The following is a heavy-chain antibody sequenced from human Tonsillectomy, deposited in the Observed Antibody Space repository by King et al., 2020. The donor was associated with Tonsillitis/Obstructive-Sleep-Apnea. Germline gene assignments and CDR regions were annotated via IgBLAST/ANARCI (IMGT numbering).Heavy chain of an antibody. CDR3: AKNYYDRSGHRYFNYYSDV. CDR1: GFTFNTYA. D-gene: IGHD3-22*01. Sequence: VQLVESGGGLVQPGGSLRLSCAASGFTFNTYAMSWVRQAPGKGLEWVAAISSSGGSTYYADSVKGRFTISRDNSKNTLYLQMNSLRAEDTAVYYCAKNYYDRSGHRYFNYYSDVWGRGTTVTVSS. CDR2: ISSSGGST. J-gene: IGHJ6*03. V-gene: IGHV3-23*04.